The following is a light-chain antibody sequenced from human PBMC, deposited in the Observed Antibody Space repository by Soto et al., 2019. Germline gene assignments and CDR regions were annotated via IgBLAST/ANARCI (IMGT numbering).Light chain of an antibody. CDR3: MQSIQLPWT. V-gene: IGKV2D-29*01. Sequence: DVVLTQSPLSLSATPGQPASISCKSSQSLMHSNGQTYLYWYLQKPGQPPQLLISEVSNRFSGVPDRFSGSGSGTDFILKISRVEAEDVGLYYCMQSIQLPWTFGQGTKVEIK. CDR1: QSLMHSNGQTY. J-gene: IGKJ1*01. CDR2: EVS.